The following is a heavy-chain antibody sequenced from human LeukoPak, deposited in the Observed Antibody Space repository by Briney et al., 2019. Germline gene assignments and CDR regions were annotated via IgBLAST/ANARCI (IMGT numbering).Heavy chain of an antibody. V-gene: IGHV3-74*01. D-gene: IGHD6-13*01. CDR2: ISYDGGDP. Sequence: PGGSLRHSCAASGFTFSSYWMHWVRQAPGKGLVWVSRISYDGGDPSYADSVKGRFTISRDNAKNTLYLQMNSLTAEDTAVYYCARGYSSRLYNWLDPWGQGTLVTVSS. CDR1: GFTFSSYW. J-gene: IGHJ5*02. CDR3: ARGYSSRLYNWLDP.